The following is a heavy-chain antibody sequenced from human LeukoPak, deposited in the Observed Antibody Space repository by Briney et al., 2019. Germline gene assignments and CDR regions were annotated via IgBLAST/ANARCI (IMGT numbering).Heavy chain of an antibody. D-gene: IGHD1-26*01. CDR3: ARGRDSGSYTDFDY. Sequence: RASVTVSFTASGYTFTSYDINWVRQAPGQGLEWMGWMNPNSGNTGYAQKFQGRVTMTRNTSISTAYMELSSLRSEDTAVHYCARGRDSGSYTDFDYWGQGTLVTVSS. V-gene: IGHV1-8*01. CDR1: GYTFTSYD. CDR2: MNPNSGNT. J-gene: IGHJ4*02.